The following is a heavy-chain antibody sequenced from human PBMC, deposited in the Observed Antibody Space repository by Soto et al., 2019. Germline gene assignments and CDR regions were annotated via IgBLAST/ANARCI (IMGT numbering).Heavy chain of an antibody. CDR2: FNPSGLST. D-gene: IGHD6-19*01. V-gene: IGHV1-46*01. J-gene: IGHJ4*02. Sequence: QVHLVQSGAEVKKPGASVNVSCQASGSITNHHMHWVRQAPGQGLEWMGIFNPSGLSTPYAQKFQGRVTITRDRSTSTVYMELSSLTSEDTAVYFCAKVTHRGPIAVAGPLGSWGQGTLVIVSS. CDR3: AKVTHRGPIAVAGPLGS. CDR1: GSITNHH.